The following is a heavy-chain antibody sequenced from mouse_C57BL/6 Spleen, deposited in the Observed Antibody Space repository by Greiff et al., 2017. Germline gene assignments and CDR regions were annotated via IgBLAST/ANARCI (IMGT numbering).Heavy chain of an antibody. Sequence: EVHLVESGAELVRPGASVKLSCTASGFNIKDDYMHWVKQRPEQGLEWIGWIDPENGDTEYASKFQGKATITADTSSNTAYLQLSSLTSEDTAVYYCTTDGGYWGQGATLTVSS. J-gene: IGHJ2*01. CDR1: GFNIKDDY. CDR3: TTDGGY. CDR2: IDPENGDT. V-gene: IGHV14-4*01. D-gene: IGHD2-3*01.